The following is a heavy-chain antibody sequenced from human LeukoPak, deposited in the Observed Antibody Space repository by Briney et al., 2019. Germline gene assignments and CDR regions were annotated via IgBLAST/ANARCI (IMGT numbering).Heavy chain of an antibody. J-gene: IGHJ4*02. Sequence: GASVKVSCKASGYTFTSYDINWVRQATGQGVEWMGWMNPNSGNTGYAQKFQGRVTMTRNTSISTAYMELSSLRSEDAAVYYCARGRPVHGKPARPYSRQYYFDYWGQGTLVTVSS. CDR2: MNPNSGNT. V-gene: IGHV1-8*01. D-gene: IGHD6-13*01. CDR3: ARGRPVHGKPARPYSRQYYFDY. CDR1: GYTFTSYD.